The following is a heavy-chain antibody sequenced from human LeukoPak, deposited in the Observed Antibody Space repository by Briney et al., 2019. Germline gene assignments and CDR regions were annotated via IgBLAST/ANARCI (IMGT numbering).Heavy chain of an antibody. V-gene: IGHV3-23*01. CDR2: ISESGSGT. J-gene: IGHJ4*02. CDR1: GFTLNTCA. Sequence: GGSLRLSCEASGFTLNTCAMSWVRQAPGKGLEWVSAISESGSGTYYADSVKGRFTISRDNSKNTLSLQMNSLRVDDTALYYCAKGVFGVNRAFDFWGQGTLVTVSS. D-gene: IGHD3-3*01. CDR3: AKGVFGVNRAFDF.